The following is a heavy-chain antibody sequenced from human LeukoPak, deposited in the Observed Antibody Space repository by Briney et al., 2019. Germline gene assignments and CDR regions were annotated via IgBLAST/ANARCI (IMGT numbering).Heavy chain of an antibody. V-gene: IGHV1-69*01. Sequence: GSSVTVSCTASGGTFSSYAISWVRPAPGQGLEWMGGIIPIFGTANYAQKFQGRVTITADESTSTAYMELNSLRSEDTAVYYCTLGVLGYSWFDPWGQGTLVTVSS. CDR1: GGTFSSYA. CDR3: TLGVLGYSWFDP. D-gene: IGHD3-16*01. CDR2: IIPIFGTA. J-gene: IGHJ5*02.